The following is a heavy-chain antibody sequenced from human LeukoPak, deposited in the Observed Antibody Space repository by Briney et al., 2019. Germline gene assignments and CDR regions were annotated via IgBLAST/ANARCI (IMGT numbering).Heavy chain of an antibody. CDR2: INPNSGGT. J-gene: IGHJ4*02. CDR3: ARMMIERGGSHDYFDY. V-gene: IGHV1-2*02. Sequence: ASVKVSCKASGYTFTGYYMHWVRQAPGQGLEWMGWINPNSGGTNYAQKFQGRVTMTRDTSISTAYMELSRLRSDDTAVYYCARMMIERGGSHDYFDYWGQGTLVTVSS. D-gene: IGHD1-26*01. CDR1: GYTFTGYY.